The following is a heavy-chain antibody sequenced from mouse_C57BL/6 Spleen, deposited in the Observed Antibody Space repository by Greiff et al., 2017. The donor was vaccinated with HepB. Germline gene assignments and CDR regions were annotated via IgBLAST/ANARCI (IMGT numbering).Heavy chain of an antibody. V-gene: IGHV1-61*01. CDR2: IYPSDSET. D-gene: IGHD2-4*01. Sequence: QVQLKQPGAELVRPGSSVKLSCKASGYTFTSYWMDWVKQRPGQGLEWIGNIYPSDSETHYNQKFKDKATLTVDKSSSTAYMQLSSLTSEDSAVYYCARWGNDYDEGLYAMDYWGQGTSVTVSS. J-gene: IGHJ4*01. CDR1: GYTFTSYW. CDR3: ARWGNDYDEGLYAMDY.